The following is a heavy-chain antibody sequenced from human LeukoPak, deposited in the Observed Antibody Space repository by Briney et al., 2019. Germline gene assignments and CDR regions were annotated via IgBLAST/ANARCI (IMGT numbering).Heavy chain of an antibody. Sequence: SETLSLTCAVYGGSISGYYWSWIRQPPGKGLEWVGEIHYTGGTSYNPSLKSRATISIDTSKNQFSLKLSSVTAADTAVYYCARGLSSSWYDYWGQGTLVTVSS. CDR1: GGSISGYY. D-gene: IGHD6-13*01. CDR3: ARGLSSSWYDY. J-gene: IGHJ4*02. V-gene: IGHV4-34*01. CDR2: IHYTGGT.